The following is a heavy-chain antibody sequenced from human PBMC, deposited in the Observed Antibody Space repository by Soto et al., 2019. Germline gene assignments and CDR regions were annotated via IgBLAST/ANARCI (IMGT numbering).Heavy chain of an antibody. V-gene: IGHV3-74*01. CDR3: ARVCTGGSCYQFDS. CDR1: GFTFSSYW. J-gene: IGHJ4*02. CDR2: INGDGSNT. Sequence: EVHLVESGGGLVQPGGSLSLSCAASGFTFSSYWMHWVRQAPGKGLVWVSRINGDGSNTNYADSAKGRFTISRDNAKNTLYLQMNSLRADDTAVYYCARVCTGGSCYQFDSWGQGTLVTVSS. D-gene: IGHD2-15*01.